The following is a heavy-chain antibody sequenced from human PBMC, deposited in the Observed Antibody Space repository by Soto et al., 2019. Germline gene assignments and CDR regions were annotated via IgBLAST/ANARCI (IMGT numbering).Heavy chain of an antibody. CDR3: ARMFSGSYYAFDY. CDR2: IYYSGST. V-gene: IGHV4-39*07. Sequence: QLQLQESGPGLVKPSETLSLTCTVSGGSFSSTNYYWGWVRQPPGKGLEWIGNIYYSGSTYYNPSLKSRVTISVDTSKNQFSLKLSSVTAADTAVYYCARMFSGSYYAFDYWGQGTLVTVSS. J-gene: IGHJ4*02. CDR1: GGSFSSTNYY. D-gene: IGHD1-26*01.